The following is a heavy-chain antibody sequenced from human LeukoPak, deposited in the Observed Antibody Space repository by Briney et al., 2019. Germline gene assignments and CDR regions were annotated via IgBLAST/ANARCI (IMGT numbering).Heavy chain of an antibody. CDR2: ISPNSGGT. Sequence: APVKVSCKASGYTFSGYYIHWVRQAPGQGLEWMGWISPNSGGTKYAQNFQGRVTMTRDTSISTAYMELNRLRSDDTAVYYCARGDCSTISCPFDPWGQGTLVTVFS. V-gene: IGHV1-2*02. CDR3: ARGDCSTISCPFDP. D-gene: IGHD2-2*01. CDR1: GYTFSGYY. J-gene: IGHJ5*02.